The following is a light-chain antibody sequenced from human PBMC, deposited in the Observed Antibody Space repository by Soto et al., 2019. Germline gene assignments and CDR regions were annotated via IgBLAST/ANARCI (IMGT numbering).Light chain of an antibody. J-gene: IGLJ1*01. Sequence: QSVLTQPPSASGTPGQRITISCSGSSSNIGDNPVNWYQQLPGAAPKLLIYDNNKRPSGIPDRFSGSKSGTSATLGITGLQTGDEADYYCGTWDSSLSAYVFGTGTKVTVL. CDR3: GTWDSSLSAYV. CDR1: SSNIGDNP. V-gene: IGLV1-51*01. CDR2: DNN.